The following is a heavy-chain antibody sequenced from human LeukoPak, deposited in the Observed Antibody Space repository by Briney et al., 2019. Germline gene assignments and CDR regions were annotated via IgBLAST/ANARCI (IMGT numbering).Heavy chain of an antibody. CDR2: ISYDGSNK. CDR1: GFTFSNHG. Sequence: GGSLRLSCAASGFTFSNHGMHWVRQAPGKGLEWVAVISYDGSNKYYADSVKGRFTISRDNSKNTLYLQMNSLRAEDTAVYYCARDPRDYSSSSPSDYWGQGTLVTVSS. D-gene: IGHD6-6*01. J-gene: IGHJ4*02. CDR3: ARDPRDYSSSSPSDY. V-gene: IGHV3-30*19.